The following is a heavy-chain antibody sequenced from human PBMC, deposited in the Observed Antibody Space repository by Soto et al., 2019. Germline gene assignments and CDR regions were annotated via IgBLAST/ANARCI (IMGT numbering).Heavy chain of an antibody. CDR3: TTDAFITIFGVVPPPIDY. CDR1: GFTFSNAW. CDR2: IKSKTDGGTT. Sequence: EVQLVESGGGLVKPGGSLRLSCAASGFTFSNAWMSWVRQAPGKGLEWVGRIKSKTDGGTTDYAAPVKGRFTISRDDSKNTLYLQMNSLKTEDTAVYYCTTDAFITIFGVVPPPIDYWGQGTLVTVSS. J-gene: IGHJ4*02. V-gene: IGHV3-15*01. D-gene: IGHD3-3*01.